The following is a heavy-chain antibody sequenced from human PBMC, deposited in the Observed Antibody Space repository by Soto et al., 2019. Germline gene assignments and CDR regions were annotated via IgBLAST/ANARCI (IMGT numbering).Heavy chain of an antibody. CDR2: ISGSGGST. CDR1: GLTFSSYA. V-gene: IGHV3-23*01. J-gene: IGHJ4*02. D-gene: IGHD3-22*01. Sequence: GGSLRLSCAASGLTFSSYAMSWVRQAPGKGLEWVSVISGSGGSTYYADSVKGRFTISRDNSKNTVYVLRSSLRAEDTAVYYCAKTYYYDSSGHYCDYWGQGTLVTVSS. CDR3: AKTYYYDSSGHYCDY.